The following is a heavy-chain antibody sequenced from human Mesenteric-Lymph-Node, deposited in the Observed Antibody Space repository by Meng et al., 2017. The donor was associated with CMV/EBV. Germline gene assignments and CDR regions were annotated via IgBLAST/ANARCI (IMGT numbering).Heavy chain of an antibody. V-gene: IGHV4-34*01. Sequence: SFSGYYWSWIRQPPGKGLEWIGEINHSGSTSYNPSLKSRVTISVDTSKNQFSLKLSSVTAADTAVYYCALLGYCSSTSCSNNWFDPWGQGTLVTVSS. CDR3: ALLGYCSSTSCSNNWFDP. CDR2: INHSGST. CDR1: SFSGYY. D-gene: IGHD2-2*01. J-gene: IGHJ5*02.